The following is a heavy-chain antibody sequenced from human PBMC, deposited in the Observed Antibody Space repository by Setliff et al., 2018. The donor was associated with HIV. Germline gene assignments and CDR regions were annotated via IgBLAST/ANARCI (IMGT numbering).Heavy chain of an antibody. J-gene: IGHJ3*02. D-gene: IGHD5-12*01. CDR1: GFSLSASGVG. CDR3: AHRLATMIEGDAFDI. Sequence: SGPTLVNPTQTLTLTCTFSGFSLSASGVGVGWIRQPPGKALEWLAIIYWHGGGRYSPYLKSRLSITKDTSKNQVVLTMTTMDPVDTATYYCAHRLATMIEGDAFDIWGQGTMVTVSS. CDR2: IYWHGGG. V-gene: IGHV2-5*01.